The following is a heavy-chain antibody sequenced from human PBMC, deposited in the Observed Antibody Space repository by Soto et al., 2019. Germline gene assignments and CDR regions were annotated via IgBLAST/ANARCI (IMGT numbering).Heavy chain of an antibody. CDR2: INPNSGGT. Sequence: ASVKVSCKASGYTFTGYYMHWVRQAPGQGLEWMGWINPNSGGTNYAQKFQGRVTMTRDTSISTAYMELSRLRSDDTAVYYCARDPYYYDSSGYYYPYWFDPWGQGTLVTVSS. D-gene: IGHD3-22*01. CDR1: GYTFTGYY. CDR3: ARDPYYYDSSGYYYPYWFDP. J-gene: IGHJ5*02. V-gene: IGHV1-2*02.